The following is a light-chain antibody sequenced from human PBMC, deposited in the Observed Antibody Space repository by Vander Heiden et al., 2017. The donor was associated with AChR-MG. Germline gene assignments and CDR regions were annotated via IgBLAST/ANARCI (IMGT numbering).Light chain of an antibody. Sequence: QAVLTQPPSASGAPQQSITISCSGSSSNSGSNTVSWHQQLPETATKLLIYSNNQRPSGVPGRSSGSKSGTSASLAISVLPSEDEADYYCAAWDDSLKEVFGGGTKLTVL. CDR1: SSNSGSNT. J-gene: IGLJ2*01. CDR2: SNN. CDR3: AAWDDSLKEV. V-gene: IGLV1-44*01.